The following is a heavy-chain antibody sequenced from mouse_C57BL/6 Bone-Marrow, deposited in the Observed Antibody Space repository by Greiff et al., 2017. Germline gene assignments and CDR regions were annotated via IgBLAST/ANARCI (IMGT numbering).Heavy chain of an antibody. Sequence: VQLQQPGAELVKPGASVKLSCKASGYTFTSYWMQWVKQRPGQGLEWIGEIDPSDSYTNYNQKFKGKATLTVDTSSSTAYMQLSSLTSEDAAVYYCARSLQGDFDYWGQGTTLTVSS. CDR1: GYTFTSYW. CDR3: ARSLQGDFDY. CDR2: IDPSDSYT. V-gene: IGHV1-50*01. J-gene: IGHJ2*01.